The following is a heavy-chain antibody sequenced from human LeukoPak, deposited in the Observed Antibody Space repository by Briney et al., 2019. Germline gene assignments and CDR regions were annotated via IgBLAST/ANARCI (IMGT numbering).Heavy chain of an antibody. J-gene: IGHJ6*03. V-gene: IGHV3-33*01. D-gene: IGHD2-2*01. CDR3: GRDRAAAMEYYYMDV. Sequence: GGSLRLSCAASGFTFRSYGMHWVRQAPGEGLEWVAVIWYDGSNKNYAGSVKGRFTISRDNSKNTLYLQMDRLRAEDTAVYYCGRDRAAAMEYYYMDVWGQGTTVTVSS. CDR1: GFTFRSYG. CDR2: IWYDGSNK.